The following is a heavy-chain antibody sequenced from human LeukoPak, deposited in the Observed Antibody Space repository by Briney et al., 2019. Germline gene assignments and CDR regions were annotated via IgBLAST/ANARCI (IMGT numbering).Heavy chain of an antibody. CDR1: GGTFSSYG. CDR2: ISAYNGNT. D-gene: IGHD3-10*01. J-gene: IGHJ4*02. V-gene: IGHV1-18*01. CDR3: ARDLMVRGVITPTIDY. Sequence: ASVKVSCKASGGTFSSYGISWVRQAPGQGLEWMGWISAYNGNTNYAQKLQGRVTMTTDTSTSTAYMELRSLRSDDTAVYYCARDLMVRGVITPTIDYWGQGTLVTVSS.